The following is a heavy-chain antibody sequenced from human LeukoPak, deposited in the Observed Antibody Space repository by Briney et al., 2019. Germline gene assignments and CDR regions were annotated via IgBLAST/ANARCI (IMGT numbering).Heavy chain of an antibody. Sequence: PSETLSLTCAVYGGSFSGYYWSWIRQPPGKGLEWIGEINHSGSTNYNPSLKSRVTISVDTSKNQFSLKLSSVTAADTAVYYCARRRTYYYDSSGHYVTFFDYWGQGTLVTVSS. CDR1: GGSFSGYY. CDR3: ARRRTYYYDSSGHYVTFFDY. CDR2: INHSGST. J-gene: IGHJ4*02. D-gene: IGHD3-22*01. V-gene: IGHV4-34*01.